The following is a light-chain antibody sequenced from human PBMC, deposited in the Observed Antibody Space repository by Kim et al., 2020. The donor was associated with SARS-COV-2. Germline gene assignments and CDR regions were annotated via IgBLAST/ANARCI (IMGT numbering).Light chain of an antibody. J-gene: IGLJ2*01. Sequence: SYELTQPPSVSVAPGKTARITCGGNNIGSKSVHWYQQKPGQAPVLVIYSDSDRPSGIPARFSGSNSGNTATLTISRVEAGDEADYYCHVWDSSSDHVVFGGGTQLTVL. V-gene: IGLV3-21*04. CDR2: SDS. CDR3: HVWDSSSDHVV. CDR1: NIGSKS.